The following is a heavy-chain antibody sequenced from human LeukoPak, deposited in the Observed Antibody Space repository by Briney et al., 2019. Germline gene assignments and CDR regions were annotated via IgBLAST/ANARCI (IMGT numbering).Heavy chain of an antibody. J-gene: IGHJ3*02. Sequence: SETLSLTCAVYGVSFCGYYWTWIRQPPGKGLEWIGGIYYSGSTYYNPSLKSRVTISVDTSKNQFSLKLSSVTAADTAVYYCARGTAFDIWGQGTMVTVSS. CDR1: GVSFCGYY. V-gene: IGHV4-34*01. CDR2: IYYSGST. CDR3: ARGTAFDI.